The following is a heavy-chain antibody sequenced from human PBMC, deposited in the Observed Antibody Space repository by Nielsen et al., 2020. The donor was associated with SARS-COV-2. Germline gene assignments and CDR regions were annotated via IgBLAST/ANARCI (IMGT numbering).Heavy chain of an antibody. D-gene: IGHD3-9*01. V-gene: IGHV2-5*02. Sequence: SGPTLVKPTQTLTLTCTFSGFLLSTSGVGVGWIGRLQGKALEWLALIYWDDDKRYSPSLKSRLTITKDTTKNQVVLTMTNMDPVDTATYYCAHSGETLRYFDWLPLYGMDVWGQGTTVTVSS. CDR2: IYWDDDK. J-gene: IGHJ6*02. CDR1: GFLLSTSGVG. CDR3: AHSGETLRYFDWLPLYGMDV.